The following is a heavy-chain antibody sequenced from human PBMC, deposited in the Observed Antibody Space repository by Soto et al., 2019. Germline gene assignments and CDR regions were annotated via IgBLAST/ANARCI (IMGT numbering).Heavy chain of an antibody. Sequence: EVQLVESGGGLVQPGGSLRLSCAASGFTFSSYSMNWVRQAPGKGLEWVSYISSSSSTIYYADSVKGRFTISRDNAKNSLYLQMNSLRDEDTAVYYCAREGYSSGWYRYYFDYWGRGTLVTVSS. CDR2: ISSSSSTI. CDR3: AREGYSSGWYRYYFDY. J-gene: IGHJ4*02. CDR1: GFTFSSYS. D-gene: IGHD6-19*01. V-gene: IGHV3-48*02.